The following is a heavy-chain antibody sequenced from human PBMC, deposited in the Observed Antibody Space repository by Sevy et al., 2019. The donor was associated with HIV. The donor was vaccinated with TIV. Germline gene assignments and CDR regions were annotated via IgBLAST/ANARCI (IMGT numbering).Heavy chain of an antibody. CDR1: GFTFSSYG. CDR2: ISYDGSNK. CDR3: AKLVAVVGTSWFDP. D-gene: IGHD6-19*01. Sequence: GGSLRLSCAASGFTFSSYGMHWVRQAPGKGLEWVAVISYDGSNKYYADSVKGRFTISRDNSKNTLYLQMNSLRAEDTAVYYCAKLVAVVGTSWFDPWGQGTLVTVSS. J-gene: IGHJ5*02. V-gene: IGHV3-30*18.